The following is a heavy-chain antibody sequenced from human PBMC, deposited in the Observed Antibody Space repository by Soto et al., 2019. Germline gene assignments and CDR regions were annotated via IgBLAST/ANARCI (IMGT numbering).Heavy chain of an antibody. J-gene: IGHJ4*02. V-gene: IGHV1-3*01. CDR2: INAGNGNT. Sequence: ASVKVSCKASGYTFTSYAMHWVRQAPGQRLEWMGWINAGNGNTKYSQKFQGRVTITRDTSASTAYMELSSLRSEDTAVYYCARDWSRVTRRPNPGYWGQGTLVTGSS. CDR1: GYTFTSYA. CDR3: ARDWSRVTRRPNPGY. D-gene: IGHD1-20*01.